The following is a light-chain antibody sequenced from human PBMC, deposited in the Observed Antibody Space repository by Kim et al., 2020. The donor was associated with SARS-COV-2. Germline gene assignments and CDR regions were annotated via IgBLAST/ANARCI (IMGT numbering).Light chain of an antibody. CDR2: GNS. Sequence: QSVLTQPPSVSGAPGQRVTISCTGSSSNIGAGYDVHWYQQLPGTAPKLLIYGNSNRPSGVPDRFSGSESGTSASLAITGLQAEGEADYYCQSYDSSLSGSVVFGGGTQLTVL. J-gene: IGLJ2*01. CDR1: SSNIGAGYD. CDR3: QSYDSSLSGSVV. V-gene: IGLV1-40*01.